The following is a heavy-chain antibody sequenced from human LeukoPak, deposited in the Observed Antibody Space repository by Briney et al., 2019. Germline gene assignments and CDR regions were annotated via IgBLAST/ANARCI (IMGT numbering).Heavy chain of an antibody. Sequence: PSQTLSLTCIVSGVSISSGDYYWGWIRQPPGKGQEWLGNIFSSGATYYNPSLKSRVTISVDTSKNQFSLRLSSVTAADTAVYYCARDLAPINDAFNIWGQGTMVTVSS. CDR2: IFSSGAT. D-gene: IGHD3-9*01. CDR3: ARDLAPINDAFNI. CDR1: GVSISSGDYY. J-gene: IGHJ3*02. V-gene: IGHV4-30-4*01.